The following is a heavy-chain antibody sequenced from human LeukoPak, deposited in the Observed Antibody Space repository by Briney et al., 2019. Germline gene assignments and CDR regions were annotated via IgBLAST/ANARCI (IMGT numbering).Heavy chain of an antibody. CDR1: GGSFSGYY. V-gene: IGHV4-34*01. CDR3: ARLKRHFEVMY. D-gene: IGHD3-9*01. Sequence: SETLSLTCAVYGGSFSGYYWSWIRQPPGKGLEWIGEINHSGSTNYNPSLKSRATISVDTSKNQFSLKLSSVTAADTAVYYCARLKRHFEVMYWGQGTLVTVSS. CDR2: INHSGST. J-gene: IGHJ4*02.